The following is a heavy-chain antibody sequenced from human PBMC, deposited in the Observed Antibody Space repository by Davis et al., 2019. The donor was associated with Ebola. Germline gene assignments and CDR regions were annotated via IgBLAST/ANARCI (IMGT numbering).Heavy chain of an antibody. CDR1: GFTFSSYV. CDR2: ISGSGGTT. V-gene: IGHV3-23*01. D-gene: IGHD5-18*01. CDR3: ASRGYSYGL. Sequence: GESLKISCAASGFTFSSYVMTWVRQAPGKGLEWVSCISGSGGTTEYADSAKGRFTISRDNAKNSLYLQMNSLRDEDTAVYYCASRGYSYGLWGQGTMVTVSS. J-gene: IGHJ3*01.